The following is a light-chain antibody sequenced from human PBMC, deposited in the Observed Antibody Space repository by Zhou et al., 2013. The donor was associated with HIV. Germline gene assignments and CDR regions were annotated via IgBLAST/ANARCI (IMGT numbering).Light chain of an antibody. J-gene: IGKJ4*01. V-gene: IGKV3-15*01. CDR3: QQYNDWLT. CDR1: QSVSSN. Sequence: EIVMTQSPATLSVSSGERATLSCRASQSVSSNLAWYQQKPGQAPRLLIYGASTRATGIPARFSGSGSGTEFTLTISSMQSEDFAVYYCQQYNDWLTFGGGTKGGDQT. CDR2: GAS.